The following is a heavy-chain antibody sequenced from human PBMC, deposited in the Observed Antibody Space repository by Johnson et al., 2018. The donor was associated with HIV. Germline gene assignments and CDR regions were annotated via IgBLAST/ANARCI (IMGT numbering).Heavy chain of an antibody. J-gene: IGHJ3*02. CDR2: ISYDGSNK. Sequence: QVHLVESGGVVVQPGGSLRLSCAASGFTFSSYAMHWVRQAPGKGLEWVAVISYDGSNKYYADSVKGRFTISRDNSKNTLYLQMNSLRAEDTAVYYCANEPHLDAFDIWGQGTMVTVSS. CDR1: GFTFSSYA. CDR3: ANEPHLDAFDI. V-gene: IGHV3-30-3*02.